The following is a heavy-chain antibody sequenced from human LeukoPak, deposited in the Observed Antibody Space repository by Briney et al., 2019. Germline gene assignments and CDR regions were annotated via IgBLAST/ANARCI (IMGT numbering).Heavy chain of an antibody. J-gene: IGHJ5*02. D-gene: IGHD3-10*01. CDR3: AREGSTSGTNWFDP. V-gene: IGHV4-38-2*02. CDR1: DYSITSDYY. CDR2: IYHSGST. Sequence: SETLSLTCAVSDYSITSDYYWGWIRQPPGKGLEWIGSIYHSGSTYYNPSLKSRVTISVDTSKNQFSLKLTSVTAANTAVYYCAREGSTSGTNWFDPWGQGTLVTVSS.